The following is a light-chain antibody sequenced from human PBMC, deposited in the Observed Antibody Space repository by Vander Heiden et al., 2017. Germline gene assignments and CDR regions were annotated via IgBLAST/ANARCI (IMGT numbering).Light chain of an antibody. J-gene: IGKJ4*01. V-gene: IGKV1-39*01. CDR1: QSIIRY. Sequence: DMQMTQSPSSLSASVGARVTITCRASQSIIRYLNWYQHKPGNAPNLLSDAASGLRSGVPPRCSGSGSGTDFTLTISSLQPEDFATYYCQQSYRTFTFGGGTKVEIK. CDR3: QQSYRTFT. CDR2: AAS.